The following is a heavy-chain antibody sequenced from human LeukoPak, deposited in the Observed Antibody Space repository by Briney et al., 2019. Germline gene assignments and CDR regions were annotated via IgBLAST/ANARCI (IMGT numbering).Heavy chain of an antibody. Sequence: ASGFTLTPAWMYWVRQAPGKGLEWVGRITSIGDGGTTDYAAPVKGRFTISRDDSENRLYLQMSSLTTEDTAVYFCTTGARRTAVGDTPPTLDYWGLGILVTVSA. J-gene: IGHJ4*02. CDR1: GFTLTPAW. V-gene: IGHV3-15*01. CDR3: TTGARRTAVGDTPPTLDY. D-gene: IGHD6-19*01. CDR2: ITSIGDGGTT.